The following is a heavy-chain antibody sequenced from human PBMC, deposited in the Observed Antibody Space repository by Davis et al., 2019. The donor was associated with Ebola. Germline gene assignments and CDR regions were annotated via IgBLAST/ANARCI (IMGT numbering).Heavy chain of an antibody. CDR2: IKQDGSEK. CDR3: ARDLSAYYDILTGYYGY. D-gene: IGHD3-9*01. J-gene: IGHJ4*02. CDR1: GFTFSSYW. Sequence: GGSLRLSCAASGFTFSSYWMSWVRQAPGKGLEWVANIKQDGSEKYYVDSVKGRFTISRDNAKNSLYLQMNSLRAEDTAVYYCARDLSAYYDILTGYYGYWGQGTLVTVSS. V-gene: IGHV3-7*03.